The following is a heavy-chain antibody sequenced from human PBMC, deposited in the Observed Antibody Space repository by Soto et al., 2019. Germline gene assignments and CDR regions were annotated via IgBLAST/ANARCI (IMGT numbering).Heavy chain of an antibody. CDR3: VRVVAIPGYPDN. D-gene: IGHD5-12*01. CDR2: IVPTVDTS. J-gene: IGHJ4*02. CDR1: GATFSSYA. V-gene: IGHV1-69*14. Sequence: QVQLVQSGAEVRQPASPVKVSCKTSGATFSSYAITWVRQAPGQGLEWMGGIVPTVDTSTYAQKFQGRVTITADKFTNTVYMELSSLRSDETAVYYCVRVVAIPGYPDNWGQGTLVTVSS.